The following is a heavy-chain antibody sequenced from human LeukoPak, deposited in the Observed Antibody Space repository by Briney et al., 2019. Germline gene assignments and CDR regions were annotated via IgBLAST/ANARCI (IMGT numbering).Heavy chain of an antibody. D-gene: IGHD2-21*01. J-gene: IGHJ4*02. V-gene: IGHV3-23*01. Sequence: GGSLRLSCAASGFTFSSYEMSWVRQAPGKGLEWVSAISGSGVSTYYADSVKGRFTISRDNSKNSLYLQMNSLRAEDAAVYFCAKAPVTSCRGAYCYPFDSWGQGTLVTVSS. CDR3: AKAPVTSCRGAYCYPFDS. CDR2: ISGSGVST. CDR1: GFTFSSYE.